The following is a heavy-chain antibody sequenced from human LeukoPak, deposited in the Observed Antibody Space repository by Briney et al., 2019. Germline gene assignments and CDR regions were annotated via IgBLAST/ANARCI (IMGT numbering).Heavy chain of an antibody. V-gene: IGHV4-59*08. Sequence: SEPLSLPCTVSGGSLRGYYWSWLRHPPGKALEWLGYIYYSGGTTYNPSLKSRVTISVDTSKNHFSLKLSSVTAADTAVYYCARRVSASGRDYFDYWGQGTLVTVSS. CDR3: ARRVSASGRDYFDY. J-gene: IGHJ4*02. CDR2: IYYSGGT. CDR1: GGSLRGYY. D-gene: IGHD2-2*01.